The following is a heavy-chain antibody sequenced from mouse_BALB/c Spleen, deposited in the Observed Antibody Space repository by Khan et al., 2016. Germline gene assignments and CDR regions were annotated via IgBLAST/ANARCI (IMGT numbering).Heavy chain of an antibody. D-gene: IGHD1-1*01. J-gene: IGHJ4*01. CDR3: ARGVYYYGSRDDSIHY. CDR2: INLYTGYT. V-gene: IGHV1-7*01. Sequence: QVQLQQSGAGLAKPGASVKMSCKASGYTFTSYWMHWVKQRPGQGLEWIGYINLYTGYTEYNQKFKDKATLTADKSSSTAYMQLSSLTSEDSAVYYCARGVYYYGSRDDSIHYCGRGTSVTVSS. CDR1: GYTFTSYW.